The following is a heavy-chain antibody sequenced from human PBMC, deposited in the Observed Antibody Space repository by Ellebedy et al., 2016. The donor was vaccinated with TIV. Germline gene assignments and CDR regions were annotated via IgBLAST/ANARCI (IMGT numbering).Heavy chain of an antibody. V-gene: IGHV1-2*02. CDR1: GYIFTGYY. Sequence: ASVKVSCXASGYIFTGYYMQWVRQAPGQGLQWMGWINPNGGDTNYAQNFQGRVTMTRDTSISTAYMELSRLRSDDTAVYYCARGGPQYYGILTGPKYWGQGTLVTVSS. CDR3: ARGGPQYYGILTGPKY. CDR2: INPNGGDT. J-gene: IGHJ1*01. D-gene: IGHD3-9*01.